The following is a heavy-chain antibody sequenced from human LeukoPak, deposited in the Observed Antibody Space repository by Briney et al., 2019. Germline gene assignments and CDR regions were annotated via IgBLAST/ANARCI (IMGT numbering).Heavy chain of an antibody. CDR3: ARESGSTYGEAFDI. J-gene: IGHJ3*02. CDR1: GFTFSDYY. D-gene: IGHD1-7*01. V-gene: IGHV3-11*04. Sequence: GGSLRLSCAASGFTFSDYYMSWVRQAPGKGLEWVSSIGSRSSSIYYADSIKGRFTISRDNAKNSLYLQMNSLRAEDTAVYYCARESGSTYGEAFDIWGQGTMVTVSP. CDR2: IGSRSSSI.